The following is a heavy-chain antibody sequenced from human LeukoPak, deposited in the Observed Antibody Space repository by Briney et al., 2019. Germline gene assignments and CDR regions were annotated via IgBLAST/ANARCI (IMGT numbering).Heavy chain of an antibody. J-gene: IGHJ3*02. Sequence: SETLSLTCAVSGASISRGSWWCWVRQPPGEGVEWIGEIFHSGDTNYNLSLKSRITMSVDTSKNQFSLKLSSVTAADTAVYYCVREGSISGDAFDIWGRGTLVAVSS. D-gene: IGHD2-21*01. CDR2: IFHSGDT. V-gene: IGHV4-4*02. CDR1: GASISRGSW. CDR3: VREGSISGDAFDI.